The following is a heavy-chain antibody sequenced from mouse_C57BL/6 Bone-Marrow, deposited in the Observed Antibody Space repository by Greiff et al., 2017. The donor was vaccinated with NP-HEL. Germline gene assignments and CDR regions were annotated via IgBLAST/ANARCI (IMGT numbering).Heavy chain of an antibody. CDR2: IWSGGST. D-gene: IGHD3-3*01. CDR1: GFSLTSYG. J-gene: IGHJ3*01. V-gene: IGHV2-2*01. Sequence: QVQLQQSGPGLVQPSQSLSITCTVSGFSLTSYGVHWVRQSPGKGLEWLGVIWSGGSTDYNAAFISRLSISKDNSKSQVFFKMNSLQADDTAIYYWARPGPWFAYWGQGTLGTVSA. CDR3: ARPGPWFAY.